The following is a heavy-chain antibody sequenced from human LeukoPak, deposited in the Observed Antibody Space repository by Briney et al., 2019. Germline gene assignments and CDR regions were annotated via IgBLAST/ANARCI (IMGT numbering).Heavy chain of an antibody. J-gene: IGHJ4*02. CDR1: GFIFSSYA. Sequence: GGSLRLSCATSGFIFSSYAMTWVRQAPGKGLECVSRISDSGGSSYYADSVKGRFTISRDNSKNTLYLQMNSLRAEDTAVYYCAKYIEGSYYSALDYWGQGTLVTVSS. V-gene: IGHV3-23*01. CDR2: ISDSGGSS. D-gene: IGHD2-15*01. CDR3: AKYIEGSYYSALDY.